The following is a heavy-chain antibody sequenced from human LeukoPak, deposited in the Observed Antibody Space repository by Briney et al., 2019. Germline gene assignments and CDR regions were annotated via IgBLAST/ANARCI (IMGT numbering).Heavy chain of an antibody. Sequence: GGSLRLSCAASGFTFSRYWMHWVRQAPGKGLMWVSRISPDGSTTLYADSVKGRFTISRDNAKNTLYLQMNSLRGEDTAVYYCAREIEVTGEYYFDYWGQGTLVTVSS. J-gene: IGHJ4*02. CDR1: GFTFSRYW. D-gene: IGHD3-22*01. CDR2: ISPDGSTT. V-gene: IGHV3-74*03. CDR3: AREIEVTGEYYFDY.